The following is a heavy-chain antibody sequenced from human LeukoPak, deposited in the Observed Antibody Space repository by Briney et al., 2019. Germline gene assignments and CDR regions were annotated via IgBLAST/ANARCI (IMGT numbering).Heavy chain of an antibody. Sequence: PSETLSLTCTVSGGSISSYYWSWIRQPAGKGLEWIGRIYTSGSTNYNPSLKSRVTMSVDTSKNQFSLKLSSVTAADTAVYYCAGEEDIVVVPADQRGGWFDPWGQGTLVTVSS. V-gene: IGHV4-4*07. CDR2: IYTSGST. CDR3: AGEEDIVVVPADQRGGWFDP. CDR1: GGSISSYY. D-gene: IGHD2-2*01. J-gene: IGHJ5*02.